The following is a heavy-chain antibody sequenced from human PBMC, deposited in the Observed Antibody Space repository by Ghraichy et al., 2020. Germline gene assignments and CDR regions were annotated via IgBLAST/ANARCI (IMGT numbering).Heavy chain of an antibody. V-gene: IGHV1-2*02. CDR1: GYTFTGYY. CDR2: INPNSGGT. Sequence: ASVKVSCKASGYTFTGYYMHWVRQAPGQGLEWMGWINPNSGGTNYAQKFQGRVTMTRDTSISTAYMELSRLRSDDTAVYYCARKSYDFWSGYYYYYGMDVWGQGTTVTVSS. D-gene: IGHD3-3*01. CDR3: ARKSYDFWSGYYYYYGMDV. J-gene: IGHJ6*02.